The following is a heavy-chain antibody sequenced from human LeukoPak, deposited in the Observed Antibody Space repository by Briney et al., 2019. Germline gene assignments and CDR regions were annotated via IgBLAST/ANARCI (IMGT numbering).Heavy chain of an antibody. CDR3: AREYFPYYYDSSGYYDY. D-gene: IGHD3-22*01. Sequence: ASVKVSCKTSGYTFTSYYMHWVRQATGQGLEWMGIINPSGGSTSYAQKFQGRVTMTRDTSTSTVYMELSSLRSEDTAVYYCAREYFPYYYDSSGYYDYWGQGTLVTVSS. CDR2: INPSGGST. J-gene: IGHJ4*02. V-gene: IGHV1-46*01. CDR1: GYTFTSYY.